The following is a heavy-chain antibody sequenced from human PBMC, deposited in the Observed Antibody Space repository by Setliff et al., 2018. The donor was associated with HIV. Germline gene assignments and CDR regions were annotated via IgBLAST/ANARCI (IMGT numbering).Heavy chain of an antibody. CDR1: GGSISSGSYY. Sequence: SETLSLTCTVSGGSISSGSYYWGWIRQPPGKGLEWIGSIYHSGSTYYNPSLKSRVTISVDTSKNQFSLKLSSVTAADTAVYYCARSVGYCSGGSCSNWFDPWGQGTLVTVSS. CDR3: ARSVGYCSGGSCSNWFDP. V-gene: IGHV4-39*07. J-gene: IGHJ5*02. D-gene: IGHD2-15*01. CDR2: IYHSGST.